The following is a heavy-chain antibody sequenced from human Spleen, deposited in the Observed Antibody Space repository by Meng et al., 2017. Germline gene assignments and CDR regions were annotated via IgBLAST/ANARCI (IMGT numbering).Heavy chain of an antibody. Sequence: SETLSLTCGVSGYSISSGFYWGWIRQPPGKGLEWIGSLYHSGSTYYNPSLKSRVTISVDMSKNQFSLNLNSVTAADTAVYYCASAYCGGDCTFDSWGQGTLVTVSS. CDR3: ASAYCGGDCTFDS. J-gene: IGHJ4*02. CDR1: GYSISSGFY. CDR2: LYHSGST. D-gene: IGHD2-21*02. V-gene: IGHV4-38-2*01.